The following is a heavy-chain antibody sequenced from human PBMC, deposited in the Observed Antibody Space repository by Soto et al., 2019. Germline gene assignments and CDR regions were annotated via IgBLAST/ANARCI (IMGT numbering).Heavy chain of an antibody. CDR2: IFYSGST. J-gene: IGHJ3*02. V-gene: IGHV4-59*01. D-gene: IGHD1-26*01. Sequence: PSETLSLTCAVSGGSISSYYWSWIRQPPGKGLEWIGYIFYSGSTNYNPSLKSRVTISVDTSNNHFSLKLSSVTAADTAVYYCARGGSSDWQVALDIWGQGTMVTVSS. CDR3: ARGGSSDWQVALDI. CDR1: GGSISSYY.